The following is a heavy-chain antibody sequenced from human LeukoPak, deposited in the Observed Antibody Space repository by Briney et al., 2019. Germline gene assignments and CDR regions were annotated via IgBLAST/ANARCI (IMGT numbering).Heavy chain of an antibody. V-gene: IGHV7-4-1*02. Sequence: GASVKVSCKASGYTFTNYAMNWVRQAPGQGLEWMGWINTNTGNPTYAQGFTGRFAFSLDTSVSTAYLQISSLKAEDTAVYYCARGERIFGVVGDMDVWGQGTMVTVSS. CDR1: GYTFTNYA. CDR3: ARGERIFGVVGDMDV. CDR2: INTNTGNP. J-gene: IGHJ6*02. D-gene: IGHD3-3*01.